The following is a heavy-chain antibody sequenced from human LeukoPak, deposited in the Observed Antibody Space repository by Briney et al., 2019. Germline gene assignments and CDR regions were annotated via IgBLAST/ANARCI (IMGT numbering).Heavy chain of an antibody. CDR1: GFTFSSYA. V-gene: IGHV3-30-3*01. CDR2: ISYDGSNK. D-gene: IGHD5-18*01. CDR3: ARGPVDTAMAPFLATFDY. J-gene: IGHJ4*02. Sequence: GRSLRLSCAASGFTFSSYAMHWVRQAPGKGLEWVAVISYDGSNKYYADSVKGRFTISRDNSKNTLYLQMNSLRAEDTAVYYCARGPVDTAMAPFLATFDYWGQGTLVTVSS.